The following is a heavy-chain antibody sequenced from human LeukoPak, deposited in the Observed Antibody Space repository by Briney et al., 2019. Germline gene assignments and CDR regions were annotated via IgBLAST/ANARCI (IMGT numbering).Heavy chain of an antibody. CDR3: ARDRYYSSSSLDY. CDR1: GYTFTGYY. J-gene: IGHJ4*02. Sequence: GASVKVSCKASGYTFTGYYMRWVRQAPGQGLEWMGWINPNSGGTNYAQKFQGRVTMTRDTSISIAYMELSRLKSDDTAVYYCARDRYYSSSSLDYWGQGTLVTVSS. CDR2: INPNSGGT. V-gene: IGHV1-2*02. D-gene: IGHD6-6*01.